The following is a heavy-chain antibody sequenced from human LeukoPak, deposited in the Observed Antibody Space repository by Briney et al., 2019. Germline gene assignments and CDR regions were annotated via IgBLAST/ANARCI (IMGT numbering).Heavy chain of an antibody. Sequence: SETLSLTCTVSGGSISSYYWSWIRQPPGKGLEWIGFIFYSGTTNYNPSLKSRVTISVDTSKNQFSLKLSSVTAADTAVYYCARGGWNKFDYWGQGTLITVSS. CDR1: GGSISSYY. CDR2: IFYSGTT. D-gene: IGHD3-22*01. J-gene: IGHJ4*02. V-gene: IGHV4-59*01. CDR3: ARGGWNKFDY.